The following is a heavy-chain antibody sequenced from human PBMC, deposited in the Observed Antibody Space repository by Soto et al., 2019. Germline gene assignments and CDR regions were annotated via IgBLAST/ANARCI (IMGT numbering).Heavy chain of an antibody. CDR3: ARALTGYGMDV. Sequence: QVQLVQSGVEVREPGASVKVSCKAVRYIFTNYGVSWVRQAPGQGLEWMGWITTYKGNTEYAQKFQGRVTMTTDASTNTAYMELGRLRSDDTAIYYCARALTGYGMDVWGPGTTLTVSS. J-gene: IGHJ6*02. CDR2: ITTYKGNT. V-gene: IGHV1-18*01. CDR1: RYIFTNYG.